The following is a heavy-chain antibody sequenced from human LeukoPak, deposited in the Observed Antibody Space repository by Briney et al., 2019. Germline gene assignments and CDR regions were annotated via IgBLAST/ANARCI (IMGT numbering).Heavy chain of an antibody. V-gene: IGHV4-31*03. CDR1: GGSISSGGYY. CDR3: ARLSKKVVAAYDY. CDR2: IYYSGST. Sequence: PSETLSLTCTVSGGSISSGGYYWSWIRQHPGRGLEWIGYIYYSGSTYYNPSLKSRVTISVDTSKNQFSLKLSSVTAADTAVYYCARLSKKVVAAYDYWGQGTLVTVSS. J-gene: IGHJ4*02. D-gene: IGHD2-15*01.